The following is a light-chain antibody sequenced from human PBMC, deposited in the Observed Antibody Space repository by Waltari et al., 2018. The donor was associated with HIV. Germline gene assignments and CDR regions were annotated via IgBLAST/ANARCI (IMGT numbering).Light chain of an antibody. J-gene: IGLJ1*01. Sequence: QSALTQPASVSGSPGQSIPISCIGSNNDVGDYNHVAWYQQHPDKAPKLLIYDVTNRPPGVSNRFSCSKSGNTASLAISGLQAEDEADYFCTAYKYSTRSYVFGTGTKVTVL. V-gene: IGLV2-14*03. CDR3: TAYKYSTRSYV. CDR1: NNDVGDYNH. CDR2: DVT.